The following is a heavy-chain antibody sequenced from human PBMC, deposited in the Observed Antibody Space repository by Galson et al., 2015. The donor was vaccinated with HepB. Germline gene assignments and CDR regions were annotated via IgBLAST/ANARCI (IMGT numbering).Heavy chain of an antibody. D-gene: IGHD6-19*01. CDR2: ISAYNGNT. CDR1: GYTFTSYG. V-gene: IGHV1-18*04. Sequence: SVKVSCKASGYTFTSYGISWVRQAPGQGLEWMGWISAYNGNTNYAQKLQGRVTMTTDTSTSTAYMELRSLRSDDTAVYYCARSAGHGIAVAGSALVYYYYGMDVWGQGTTVTVSS. CDR3: ARSAGHGIAVAGSALVYYYYGMDV. J-gene: IGHJ6*02.